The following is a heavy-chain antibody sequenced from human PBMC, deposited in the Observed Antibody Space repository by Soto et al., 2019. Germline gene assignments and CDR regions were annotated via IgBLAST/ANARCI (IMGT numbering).Heavy chain of an antibody. CDR2: IYYNDEK. V-gene: IGHV2-5*01. CDR3: AHSRGYGNSPTLDY. J-gene: IGHJ4*02. D-gene: IGHD5-18*01. CDR1: GFSLTTSGVG. Sequence: SGPTLVNPXQTLTLTCTFSGFSLTTSGVGVAWIRQPPGKALEWLALIYYNDEKRYSPSLSGRLTITKDTSKNQVVLTMTNMDPVDTATHSCAHSRGYGNSPTLDYWGPGTLVTVSS.